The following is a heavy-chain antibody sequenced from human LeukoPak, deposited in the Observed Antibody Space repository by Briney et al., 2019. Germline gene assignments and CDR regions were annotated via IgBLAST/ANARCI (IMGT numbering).Heavy chain of an antibody. D-gene: IGHD3-22*01. CDR3: TTPSQYYYDSSGYYYPFDY. J-gene: IGHJ4*02. CDR1: GFTFSNAW. Sequence: GGSLRLSCAASGFTFSNAWMSWVRQAPGKGLEWVGRIKSKTDGGTTDYAAPVKGRFTTSRDDSKNTLYLQMNSLKTEDTAVYYCTTPSQYYYDSSGYYYPFDYWGQGTLVTVSS. CDR2: IKSKTDGGTT. V-gene: IGHV3-15*01.